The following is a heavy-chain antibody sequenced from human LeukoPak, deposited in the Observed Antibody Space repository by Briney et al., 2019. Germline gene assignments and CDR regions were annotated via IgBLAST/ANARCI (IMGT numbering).Heavy chain of an antibody. V-gene: IGHV1-2*04. D-gene: IGHD6-13*01. CDR3: ARATIAAAGFDY. Sequence: ASVKVSCKASGYTFTGYYMHWVRQAPGQGLEWMGWINPNSGGTNYAQKFRGWVTMTRDTSISTAYMELSRLRSDDTAVYYCARATIAAAGFDYWGQGTLVTVSS. CDR2: INPNSGGT. J-gene: IGHJ4*02. CDR1: GYTFTGYY.